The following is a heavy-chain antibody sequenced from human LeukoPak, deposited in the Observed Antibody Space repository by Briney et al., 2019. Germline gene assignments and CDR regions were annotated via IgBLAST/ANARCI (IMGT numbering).Heavy chain of an antibody. V-gene: IGHV3-20*04. Sequence: GGSLRLSCAASGFMFDDYGMSWVRQAPGKGLEWVSGINWNGGRTGYADSVKGRFTISRDNAKNSLYLQMNSLRAEDTALYYCARVYGGRPRGMDVWGQGTTVTVSS. CDR1: GFMFDDYG. D-gene: IGHD2-8*01. CDR3: ARVYGGRPRGMDV. CDR2: INWNGGRT. J-gene: IGHJ6*02.